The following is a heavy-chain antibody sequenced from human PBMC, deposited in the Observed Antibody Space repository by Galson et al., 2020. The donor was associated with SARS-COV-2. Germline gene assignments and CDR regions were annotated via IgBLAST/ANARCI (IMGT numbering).Heavy chain of an antibody. D-gene: IGHD3-10*01. CDR3: ASERTLYGSGSYIFDS. CDR2: ISYDGSNK. J-gene: IGHJ4*02. CDR1: GFTFGTYG. Sequence: GGSLRLSCAASGFTFGTYGMHWVRQPPGKGLEWVATISYDGSNKHYADPVKGRFTVSRDNSNNTLYLQLNSLRHEDAAIYYCASERTLYGSGSYIFDSWGQGTLVTVSS. V-gene: IGHV3-30*03.